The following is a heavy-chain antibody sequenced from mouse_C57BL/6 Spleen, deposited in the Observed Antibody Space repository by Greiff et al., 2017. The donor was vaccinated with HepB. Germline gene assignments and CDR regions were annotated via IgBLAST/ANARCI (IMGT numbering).Heavy chain of an antibody. J-gene: IGHJ1*03. V-gene: IGHV1-26*01. CDR2: INPNNGGT. D-gene: IGHD3-2*02. CDR3: ASSGYGV. CDR1: GYTFTDYY. Sequence: VQLQQSGPELVKPGASVKISCKASGYTFTDYYMNWVKQSHGKSLEWIGDINPNNGGTSYNQKFKGKATLTVDKSSSTAYMELRSLTSEDSAVYYCASSGYGVWGTGTTVTVSS.